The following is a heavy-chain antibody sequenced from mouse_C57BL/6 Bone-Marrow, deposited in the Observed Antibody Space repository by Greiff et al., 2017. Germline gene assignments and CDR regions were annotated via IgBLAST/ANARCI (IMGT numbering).Heavy chain of an antibody. V-gene: IGHV1-5*01. CDR3: TRDCLYYFDY. CDR1: GYTFTSYW. Sequence: EVKLVESGTVLARPGASVKMSCKTSGYTFTSYWMHWVKQRTGQGLEWIGAIYPGNSDTSYNQKFKGKAKLTADTSASTAYMELSSLTNEDSADYYCTRDCLYYFDYWGQGTTLTVSS. CDR2: IYPGNSDT. J-gene: IGHJ2*01.